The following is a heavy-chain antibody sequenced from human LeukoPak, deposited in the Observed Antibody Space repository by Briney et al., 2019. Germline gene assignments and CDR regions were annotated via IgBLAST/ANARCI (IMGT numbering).Heavy chain of an antibody. D-gene: IGHD3-22*01. CDR3: ARAYDSSGYRIFDY. J-gene: IGHJ4*02. CDR2: IYTSGST. CDR1: GGSISSGSYY. V-gene: IGHV4-61*02. Sequence: MTSETLSLTCTVSGGSISSGSYYWSWIRQPAGKGLEWIGRIYTSGSTNYNPSLKSRVTISVDTSKNQFSLKLSSVTAADTAVYYCARAYDSSGYRIFDYWGQGTLVTVSS.